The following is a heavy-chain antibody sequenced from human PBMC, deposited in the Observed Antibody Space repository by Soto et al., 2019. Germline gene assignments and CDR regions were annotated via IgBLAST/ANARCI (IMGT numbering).Heavy chain of an antibody. V-gene: IGHV2-5*02. CDR3: THRRPTTAGGNTIDF. CDR1: GFSLSTSGVG. CDR2: IYRDDDK. Sequence: QITLKESGPTLVKPTQTLTLICTVSGFSLSTSGVGVGWIRQPPGKALEWLALIYRDDDKRYSPSLKSRLTITKDPPKNHAVLTMANMDPEDTGTYYCTHRRPTTAGGNTIDFWGQGTLVTGSS. J-gene: IGHJ4*02. D-gene: IGHD6-13*01.